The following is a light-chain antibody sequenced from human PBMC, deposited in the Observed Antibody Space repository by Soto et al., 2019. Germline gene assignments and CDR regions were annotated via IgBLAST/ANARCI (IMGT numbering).Light chain of an antibody. Sequence: DIQMTQSPSSLSASVGDRVTITCRASQGISNYLAWYQQKPGKGPNLLIYAASTLQAGVPARLGASGSETDFTLNITCLQPEEVASYYWENYHCARLTFGGGTKVEIK. CDR3: ENYHCARLT. J-gene: IGKJ4*01. CDR1: QGISNY. CDR2: AAS. V-gene: IGKV1-27*01.